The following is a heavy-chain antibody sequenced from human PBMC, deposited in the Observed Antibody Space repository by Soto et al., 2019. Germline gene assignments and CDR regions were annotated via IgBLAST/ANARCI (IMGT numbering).Heavy chain of an antibody. CDR2: IKQDGSAK. V-gene: IGHV3-7*01. Sequence: GGSLTLSCAVPGFPFRDSWVSWVRQAPGEGPEWVANIKQDGSAKYYVDSVKGRFTISKDNARNSLYLQMNSLRVEDTAVYYCARDRGFLSFDYWGQGT. D-gene: IGHD1-26*01. CDR1: GFPFRDSW. J-gene: IGHJ4*02. CDR3: ARDRGFLSFDY.